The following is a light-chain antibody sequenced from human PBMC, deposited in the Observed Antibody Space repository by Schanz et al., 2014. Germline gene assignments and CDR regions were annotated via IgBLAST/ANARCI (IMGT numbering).Light chain of an antibody. Sequence: QSVLTQPPSASGSPGQSITISCTGTSSDVGGYNYVSWYQQHPGKAPKLMIYDVSNRPSGVSNRFSGSKSGYTASLTVSGLQAEDEADYYCSSYTSSSTYVFGTGTKLTVL. V-gene: IGLV2-14*01. CDR1: SSDVGGYNY. CDR3: SSYTSSSTYV. CDR2: DVS. J-gene: IGLJ1*01.